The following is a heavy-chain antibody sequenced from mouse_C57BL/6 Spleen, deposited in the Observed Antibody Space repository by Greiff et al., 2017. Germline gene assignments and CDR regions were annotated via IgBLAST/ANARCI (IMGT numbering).Heavy chain of an antibody. J-gene: IGHJ1*03. CDR3: ANIYYGNYGYLDV. D-gene: IGHD2-1*01. V-gene: IGHV5-17*01. CDR1: GFTFSDYG. Sequence: EVQVVESGGGLVKPGGSLKLSCAASGFTFSDYGMHWVRQAPGQGLEWVAYISSGSSTIYYADTVKGRVTISRDNAKNTLFLQMTSLRSEDTAMYYCANIYYGNYGYLDVWGTGTTVTVSS. CDR2: ISSGSSTI.